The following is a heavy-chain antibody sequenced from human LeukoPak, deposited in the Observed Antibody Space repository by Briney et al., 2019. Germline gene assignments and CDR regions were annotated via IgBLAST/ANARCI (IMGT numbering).Heavy chain of an antibody. CDR1: GFTFSSYS. Sequence: GGSLRLSCAASGFTFSSYSMNWVRQAPGKGLEWVAIITYDGTDKNYADSVKGRFTISRDNSKSTVYLQMNSLRAEDTAVFYCAKSWGVEYSSGFYIGVDYWGQGTLVTVSS. D-gene: IGHD3-22*01. J-gene: IGHJ4*02. V-gene: IGHV3-30*18. CDR3: AKSWGVEYSSGFYIGVDY. CDR2: ITYDGTDK.